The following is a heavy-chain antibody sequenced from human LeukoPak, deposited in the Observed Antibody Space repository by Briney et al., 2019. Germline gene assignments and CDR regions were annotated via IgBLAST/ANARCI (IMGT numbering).Heavy chain of an antibody. CDR1: GGTFSSYA. J-gene: IGHJ4*02. V-gene: IGHV1-18*01. D-gene: IGHD2/OR15-2a*01. CDR2: INTRSGDA. CDR3: ARDTDFSIDY. Sequence: GASVKVSCKASGGTFSSYAISWVRQAPGQGLEWTGWINTRSGDAQLAHSLQARVTMTTDTSTSTASMELGSLGSDDTAVYYCARDTDFSIDYWGQGSLVTVSS.